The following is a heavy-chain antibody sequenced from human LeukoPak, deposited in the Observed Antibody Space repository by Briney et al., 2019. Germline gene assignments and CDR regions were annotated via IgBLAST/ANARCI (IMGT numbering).Heavy chain of an antibody. CDR3: AREVGRWLQSPYYFDY. D-gene: IGHD5-24*01. Sequence: PSETLSLTCAVYGGSFSGYYWSWIRQPPGKGLEWIGEINHSGSTNYNPSLKSRVTISADTSKNQFSLKLSSVTAADTAVYYCAREVGRWLQSPYYFDYWGQGTLVTVSS. J-gene: IGHJ4*02. V-gene: IGHV4-34*01. CDR1: GGSFSGYY. CDR2: INHSGST.